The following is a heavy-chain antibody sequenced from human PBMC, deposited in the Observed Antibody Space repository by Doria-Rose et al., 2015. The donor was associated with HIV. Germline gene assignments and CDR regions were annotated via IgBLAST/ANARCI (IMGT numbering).Heavy chain of an antibody. CDR2: INHGGST. Sequence: WIRQPPGKGLEWIGEINHGGSTNYNPSLKSRVTISVDTSKNQFSLKLSSVTAADTAVYYCARKRDSSGYYAPGPRFDYWGQGTLVTVSS. J-gene: IGHJ4*02. V-gene: IGHV4-34*01. D-gene: IGHD3-22*01. CDR3: ARKRDSSGYYAPGPRFDY.